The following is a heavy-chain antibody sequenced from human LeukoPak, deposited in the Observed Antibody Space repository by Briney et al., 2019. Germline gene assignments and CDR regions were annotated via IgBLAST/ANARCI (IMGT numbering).Heavy chain of an antibody. J-gene: IGHJ4*02. CDR2: INPKSGGT. CDR1: GYTFTDYY. V-gene: IGHV1-2*02. Sequence: AASVKVSCKASGYTFTDYYMNWVRQAPGQGLEWMGWINPKSGGTKYAQKFQGRVTVTRDTSITTAYMELTILSSDDTAVFYCVRAGELDYWGQGTLVTVSS. CDR3: VRAGELDY. D-gene: IGHD7-27*01.